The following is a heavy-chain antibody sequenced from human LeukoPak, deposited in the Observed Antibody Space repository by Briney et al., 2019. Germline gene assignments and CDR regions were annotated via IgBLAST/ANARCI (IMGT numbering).Heavy chain of an antibody. D-gene: IGHD6-13*01. CDR1: GFTFSSYG. CDR2: ISYDGSNK. J-gene: IGHJ3*02. Sequence: GGSLRLSCAASGFTFSSYGMHWVRQAPGKGLEWVAVISYDGSNKYYADSVKDRFTISRDNSKNTLYLQMNSLRAEDTAVYYCVGIAAAGTAFDIWGQGTMVTVSS. V-gene: IGHV3-30*03. CDR3: VGIAAAGTAFDI.